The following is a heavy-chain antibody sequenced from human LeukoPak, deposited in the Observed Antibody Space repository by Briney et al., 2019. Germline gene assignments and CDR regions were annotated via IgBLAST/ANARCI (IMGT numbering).Heavy chain of an antibody. D-gene: IGHD3-16*01. Sequence: GGSLRLSCAASGFTFSYYNMNWVRQAPGKGLEWVSFISTSSDIIYYADSVKGRFTISRDNAKNSLYLQMSNLRAEDTAVYFCARGGGLDVWGQGATVTVSS. V-gene: IGHV3-48*04. CDR2: ISTSSDII. J-gene: IGHJ6*02. CDR1: GFTFSYYN. CDR3: ARGGGLDV.